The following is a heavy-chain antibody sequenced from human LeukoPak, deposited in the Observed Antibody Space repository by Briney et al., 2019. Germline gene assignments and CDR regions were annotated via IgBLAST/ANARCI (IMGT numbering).Heavy chain of an antibody. CDR1: GFAFNSYS. Sequence: GGALRLSCAASGFAFNSYSMNWVRQAPGKGLEWVASITTSSTYMHYADSVKGRFTISRDNAKSSLYLQMNSLRADDTAVYFCARHRYYFDYWGQGTLVTVSS. V-gene: IGHV3-21*01. CDR3: ARHRYYFDY. J-gene: IGHJ4*02. CDR2: ITTSSTYM.